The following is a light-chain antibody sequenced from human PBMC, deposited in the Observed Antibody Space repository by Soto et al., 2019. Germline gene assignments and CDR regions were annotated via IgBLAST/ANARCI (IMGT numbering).Light chain of an antibody. CDR1: SSDVGTYNS. Sequence: QSVLAQPASVSGSPGQSITISCTGTSSDVGTYNSVSWYQQYPGKAPKLMIHDVSNRPSGVSNRFSGSKSGNTASLTISGLQAEDEADYYCSSNTSSSSYVFGSGTKVTV. CDR2: DVS. CDR3: SSNTSSSSYV. J-gene: IGLJ1*01. V-gene: IGLV2-14*01.